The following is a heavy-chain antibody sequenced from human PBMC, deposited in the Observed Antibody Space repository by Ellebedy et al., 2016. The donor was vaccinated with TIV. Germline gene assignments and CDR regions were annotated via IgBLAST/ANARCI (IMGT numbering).Heavy chain of an antibody. CDR1: GITFSSYW. CDR3: ARGESSSGYQQLFDV. J-gene: IGHJ3*01. Sequence: GESLKISXAASGITFSSYWMSWVRQAPGKGLEWVSSISSSSSYIYYADSVKGRFTISRDNAKNSLYLQMNSLRAEDTAVYYCARGESSSGYQQLFDVWGQGTMVTVSS. V-gene: IGHV3-21*04. CDR2: ISSSSSYI. D-gene: IGHD5-18*01.